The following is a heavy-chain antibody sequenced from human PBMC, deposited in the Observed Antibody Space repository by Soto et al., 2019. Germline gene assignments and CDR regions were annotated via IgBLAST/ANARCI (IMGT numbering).Heavy chain of an antibody. J-gene: IGHJ2*01. V-gene: IGHV3-33*01. Sequence: QVQLVESGGGVVQPGRSLRLSCAASGFTFRNYGMHWVRQTPGKGLEWVAVIWYDGSNEYYADSVKGRYTISRDNSNNTLYLQMNSLRAEDTAVYYCTRWGVPAAISGWYFDLWGRGTLVTVSS. CDR2: IWYDGSNE. D-gene: IGHD2-2*01. CDR1: GFTFRNYG. CDR3: TRWGVPAAISGWYFDL.